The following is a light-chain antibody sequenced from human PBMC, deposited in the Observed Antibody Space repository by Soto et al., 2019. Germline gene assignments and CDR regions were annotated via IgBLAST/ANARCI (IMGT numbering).Light chain of an antibody. CDR3: QSYDSSLSVV. V-gene: IGLV1-40*01. J-gene: IGLJ2*01. CDR2: GNS. Sequence: QSVLTQPPSVSGAPGQRVTISCTGISSNIGAGYDVHWYQQLPGTAPKLLIYGNSNRPSGVPDRFSGSKSGTSASLAITGLKAEDEADYYCQSYDSSLSVVFGGGTKLTVL. CDR1: SSNIGAGYD.